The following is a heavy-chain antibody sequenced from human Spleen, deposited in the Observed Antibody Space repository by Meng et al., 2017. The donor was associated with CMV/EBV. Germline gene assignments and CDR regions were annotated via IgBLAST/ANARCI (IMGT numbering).Heavy chain of an antibody. CDR1: GASLTHTTSF. D-gene: IGHD2-2*01. CDR2: KSYSGSP. J-gene: IGHJ4*02. Sequence: VSGASLTHTTSFWGWTRTAPGKGLEWIGSKSYSGSPDYNPSLRGRATISVDTSKNQFSLEMTSVTAADTAIYYCVSDGSSMRWFFWWGQGTLVTVSS. CDR3: VSDGSSMRWFFW. V-gene: IGHV4-39*07.